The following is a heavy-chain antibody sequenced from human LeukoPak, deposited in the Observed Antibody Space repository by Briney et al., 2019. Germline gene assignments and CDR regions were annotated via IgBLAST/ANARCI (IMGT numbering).Heavy chain of an antibody. CDR3: AKPDGYNYHTYFDY. J-gene: IGHJ4*02. Sequence: GRSLRLSCAASGFTFSSYGMHWVRQAPGKGLEGVAVISSDGSNKYYADSVKGRFTISRDNSKNTLYLQMNSLRAEDTAVYYCAKPDGYNYHTYFDYWGQGTLVTVSS. V-gene: IGHV3-30*18. CDR1: GFTFSSYG. D-gene: IGHD5-24*01. CDR2: ISSDGSNK.